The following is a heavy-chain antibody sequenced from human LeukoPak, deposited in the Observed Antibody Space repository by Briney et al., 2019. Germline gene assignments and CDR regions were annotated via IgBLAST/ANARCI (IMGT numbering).Heavy chain of an antibody. CDR2: IFASGST. J-gene: IGHJ4*02. D-gene: IGHD4-23*01. CDR3: ARSYGGNPMYFFDS. Sequence: SETLSLTCTVSGGSFSSYYWSWIRQPAGEGLEWIGRIFASGSTNYNPSLKSRVSISMHQSMNQFSLKLSSGTAADTAVYYCARSYGGNPMYFFDSWGQGTLVTVSS. CDR1: GGSFSSYY. V-gene: IGHV4-4*07.